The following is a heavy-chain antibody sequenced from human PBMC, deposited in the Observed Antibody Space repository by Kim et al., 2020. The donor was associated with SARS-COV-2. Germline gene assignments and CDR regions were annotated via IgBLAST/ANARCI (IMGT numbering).Heavy chain of an antibody. D-gene: IGHD2-2*01. CDR2: IIPIFGTA. CDR3: ARGSDCSSTSCDQVLLYYYYGMDV. Sequence: SVKVSCKASGGTFSSYAISWVRQAPGQGLEWMGGIIPIFGTANYAQKFQGRVTITADESTSTAYMELSSLRSEDTAVYYCARGSDCSSTSCDQVLLYYYYGMDVWGQGTTVTVSS. CDR1: GGTFSSYA. V-gene: IGHV1-69*13. J-gene: IGHJ6*02.